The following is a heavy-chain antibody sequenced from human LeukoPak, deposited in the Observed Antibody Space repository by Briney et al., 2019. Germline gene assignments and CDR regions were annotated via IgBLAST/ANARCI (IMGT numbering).Heavy chain of an antibody. D-gene: IGHD3-10*01. CDR1: GFTFSSYS. CDR3: ARGILWFGELLSYYFDY. CDR2: ISSSSSYI. Sequence: GGSLRLSCAASGFTFSSYSMNWVCQAPGKGLEWVSSISSSSSYIYYADSVKGRFTISRDNAKNSLYLQMNSLRAEDTAVYYCARGILWFGELLSYYFDYWGQGTLVTVSS. J-gene: IGHJ4*02. V-gene: IGHV3-21*01.